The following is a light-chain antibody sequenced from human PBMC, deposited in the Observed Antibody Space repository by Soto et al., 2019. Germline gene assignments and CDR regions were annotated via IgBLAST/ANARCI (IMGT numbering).Light chain of an antibody. Sequence: DIQMTQSPSTLSASVGDRVTITCLAIQISGNWLAWYQQKPGKAPKLLIYDDSNLETGGPSRFSSSRSGTEFTLTISSLQPDDLATYYCQQYTNYPINLGGGTKVERK. V-gene: IGKV1-5*01. CDR1: QISGNW. CDR2: DDS. J-gene: IGKJ4*01. CDR3: QQYTNYPIN.